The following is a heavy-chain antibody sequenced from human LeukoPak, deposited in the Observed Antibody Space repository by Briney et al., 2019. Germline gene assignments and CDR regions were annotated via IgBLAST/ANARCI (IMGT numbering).Heavy chain of an antibody. CDR1: GGSFSGYY. J-gene: IGHJ4*02. CDR3: ARGLGEDRDSSGYYHLDY. D-gene: IGHD3-22*01. Sequence: SETLSLTCAVYGGSFSGYYWSWIRQPPGKGLGWIGEINHSGSTNYNPSLKSRVTISVDTSKNQFSLKLSSVTAADTAVYYCARGLGEDRDSSGYYHLDYWGQGTLVTVSS. V-gene: IGHV4-34*01. CDR2: INHSGST.